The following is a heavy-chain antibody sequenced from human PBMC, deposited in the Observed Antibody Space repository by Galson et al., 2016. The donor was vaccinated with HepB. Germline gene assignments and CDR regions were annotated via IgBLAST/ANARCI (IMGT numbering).Heavy chain of an antibody. CDR2: INPDTSGT. Sequence: SVKVSCKASGFRFTGYFMHWVRQAPGQGLEWMGWINPDTSGTDYAQKFQGRFTITRDTSLSTLYMELSSLKSDDTAVYFCARACSNANCFYDAFDSWGQGTMVTVSS. CDR3: ARACSNANCFYDAFDS. V-gene: IGHV1-2*02. D-gene: IGHD4/OR15-4a*01. CDR1: GFRFTGYF. J-gene: IGHJ3*02.